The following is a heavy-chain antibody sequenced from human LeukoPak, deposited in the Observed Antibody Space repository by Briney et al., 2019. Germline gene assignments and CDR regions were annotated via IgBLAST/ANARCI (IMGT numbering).Heavy chain of an antibody. CDR3: ARGSTRAFDY. CDR2: INHSGST. Sequence: SETLSLTCAVYGGSFSGYYWNWIRQPPGKGLEWIGEINHSGSTNYNPSLKSRVTISVDTSKNQFSLKLSSVTAADTAVYYCARGSTRAFDYWGQGTLVTVSS. CDR1: GGSFSGYY. V-gene: IGHV4-34*01. D-gene: IGHD2-2*01. J-gene: IGHJ4*02.